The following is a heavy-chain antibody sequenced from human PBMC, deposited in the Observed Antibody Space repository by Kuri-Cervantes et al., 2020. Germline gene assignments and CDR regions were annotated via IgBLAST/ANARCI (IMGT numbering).Heavy chain of an antibody. CDR3: ARGLAGIAVAGFDY. D-gene: IGHD6-19*01. CDR2: ISPYNGDR. CDR1: GYTFTTYG. Sequence: ASVKVSCKASGYTFTTYGITWVRQAPGQGPEWLGWISPYNGDRDYSQMIQGRVTMTTDTSTSTAYMELRSLRSDDTAVYYCARGLAGIAVAGFDYWGQGTLVTVSS. J-gene: IGHJ4*02. V-gene: IGHV1-18*01.